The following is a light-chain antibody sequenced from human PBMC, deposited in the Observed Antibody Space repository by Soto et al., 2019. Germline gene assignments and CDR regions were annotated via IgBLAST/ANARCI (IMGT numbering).Light chain of an antibody. CDR3: RSYASSLSLDV. V-gene: IGLV1-40*01. J-gene: IGLJ1*01. CDR1: SSNIGAGYD. CDR2: GNS. Sequence: QSVLTQPPSVSGAPGQRVTISCTGSSSNIGAGYDVHWYQQLPGTAPKLLIYGNSNRPSGVPDRFSGSKSGTSASLAITGLQAEDEADYYCRSYASSLSLDVFGTGTKLTVL.